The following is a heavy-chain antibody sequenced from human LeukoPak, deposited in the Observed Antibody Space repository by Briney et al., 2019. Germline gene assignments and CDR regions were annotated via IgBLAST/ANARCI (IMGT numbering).Heavy chain of an antibody. CDR2: ITASGGST. Sequence: GGSLRLSCAASGFSVSSSYISWVRQAPGKGLEWVSAITASGGSTYYADSVKGRFTISRDNSKNTLYLQVNSLRAEDTAEYYCAKVPYGDYYFENWGQETLVTVSS. CDR1: GFSVSSSY. D-gene: IGHD4-17*01. J-gene: IGHJ4*02. CDR3: AKVPYGDYYFEN. V-gene: IGHV3-23*01.